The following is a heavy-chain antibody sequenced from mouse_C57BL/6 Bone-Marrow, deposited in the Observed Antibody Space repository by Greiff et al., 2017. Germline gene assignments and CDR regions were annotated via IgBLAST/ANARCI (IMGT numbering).Heavy chain of an antibody. CDR3: ARPYYSNYLYFDV. CDR1: GYTFTSYW. Sequence: VQLQQPGAELVKPGASVKMSCKASGYTFTSYWITWVKQRPGQGLEWIGDIYPSSGSTNYNEKFKSKATLTVDTSSSTAYMQLSILTSEDSAVYYCARPYYSNYLYFDVWGTGTTVTVSS. CDR2: IYPSSGST. J-gene: IGHJ1*03. D-gene: IGHD2-5*01. V-gene: IGHV1-55*01.